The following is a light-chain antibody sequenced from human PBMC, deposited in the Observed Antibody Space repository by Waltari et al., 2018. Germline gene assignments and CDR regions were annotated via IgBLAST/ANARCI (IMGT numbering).Light chain of an antibody. CDR3: QQYFGTPRT. CDR1: QSIFYSSNNKNY. J-gene: IGKJ4*01. CDR2: WAS. Sequence: DIVMTQSPDSLAVSLGERATINCQSHQSIFYSSNNKNYLTWYQHKPGQPPKLLIYWASTRESGVPDRFSGGGSGTDFTLTISSLQAEDVAIYYCQQYFGTPRTFGGGTRVEIK. V-gene: IGKV4-1*01.